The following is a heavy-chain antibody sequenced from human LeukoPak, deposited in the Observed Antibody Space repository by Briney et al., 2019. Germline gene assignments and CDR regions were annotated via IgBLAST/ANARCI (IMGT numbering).Heavy chain of an antibody. D-gene: IGHD3-10*01. Sequence: SETLSLTCAVYGGSFSGYYWSWIRQPPGKGLEWIGEINHSGSTYYNPSLKSRVTISVDTSKNQFSLKLSSVTAADTAVYYCARGFHYYGSGSYYPGWFDPWGQGTLVTVSS. V-gene: IGHV4-34*01. J-gene: IGHJ5*02. CDR1: GGSFSGYY. CDR3: ARGFHYYGSGSYYPGWFDP. CDR2: INHSGST.